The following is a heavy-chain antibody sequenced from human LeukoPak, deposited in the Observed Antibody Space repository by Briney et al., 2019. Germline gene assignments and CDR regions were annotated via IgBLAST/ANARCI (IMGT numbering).Heavy chain of an antibody. J-gene: IGHJ4*02. D-gene: IGHD3-9*01. CDR1: GGTFSSYA. CDR2: IIPILGIA. CDR3: ARDEVAYYDILTGYLVY. V-gene: IGHV1-69*04. Sequence: SVKVSCKASGGTFSSYAISWVRQAPGQGLEWMGRIIPILGIANYAQKFQGRVTITADKSTSTAYTELSSLRSEDTAVYYCARDEVAYYDILTGYLVYWGQGTLVTVSS.